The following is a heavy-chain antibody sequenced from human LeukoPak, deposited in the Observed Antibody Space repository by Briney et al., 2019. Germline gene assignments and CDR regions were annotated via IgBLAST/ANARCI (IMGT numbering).Heavy chain of an antibody. Sequence: ASVKVSCKASGGTFSSYAISWVRQAPGQGLEWMGRIIPIFGIANYAQKFQGRVTITADKSTSTAYMELSSLRPEDTAVYYCALGDPQNAFDIWGQGTMVTVSS. CDR1: GGTFSSYA. D-gene: IGHD2-21*02. J-gene: IGHJ3*02. CDR2: IIPIFGIA. CDR3: ALGDPQNAFDI. V-gene: IGHV1-69*04.